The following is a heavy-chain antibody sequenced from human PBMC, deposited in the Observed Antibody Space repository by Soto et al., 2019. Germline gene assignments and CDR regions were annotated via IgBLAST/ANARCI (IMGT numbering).Heavy chain of an antibody. CDR3: SKDLEDSGSYLGY. J-gene: IGHJ4*02. D-gene: IGHD1-26*01. Sequence: PGGSLRLSCAASGFTFSSYGMHWVRQAPGKGLEWVAVISYDGSNKYYADSVKGRFTISRDNSKNTLYLQMNSLRAEDTAVYYCSKDLEDSGSYLGYRCQGPFVTVS. V-gene: IGHV3-30*18. CDR1: GFTFSSYG. CDR2: ISYDGSNK.